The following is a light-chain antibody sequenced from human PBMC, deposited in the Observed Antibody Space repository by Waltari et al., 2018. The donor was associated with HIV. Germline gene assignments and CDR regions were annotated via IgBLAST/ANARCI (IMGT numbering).Light chain of an antibody. V-gene: IGLV1-47*01. CDR1: SSNIGSQN. J-gene: IGLJ1*01. CDR3: HSSDSSAAYV. CDR2: RNN. Sequence: QSVLTQPPSASGTPGQRVTISCSGRSSNIGSQNVYWYQQLPGTAPKLLIYRNNQRPSGVPDRFSGSKSGTSASLSISGLRSEDEADYYCHSSDSSAAYVFGTGTKVTVL.